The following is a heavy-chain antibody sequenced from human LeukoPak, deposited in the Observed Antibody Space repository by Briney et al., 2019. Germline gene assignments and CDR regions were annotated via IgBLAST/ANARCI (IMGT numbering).Heavy chain of an antibody. CDR2: IYTSGST. CDR3: ARDLYGSVNRVGNWFDP. Sequence: SSETLSLTCTVSGGSISSYYWSWIRQPPGKGLEWIGRIYTSGSTNYNPSLKSRVTISVDRSKNQFSLKLSSVTAADTAVYYCARDLYGSVNRVGNWFDPWGQGTLVTVSS. V-gene: IGHV4-4*07. D-gene: IGHD3-10*01. J-gene: IGHJ5*02. CDR1: GGSISSYY.